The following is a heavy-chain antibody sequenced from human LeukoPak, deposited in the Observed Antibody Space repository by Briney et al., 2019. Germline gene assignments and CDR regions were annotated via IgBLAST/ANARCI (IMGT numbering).Heavy chain of an antibody. V-gene: IGHV4-61*02. D-gene: IGHD3-22*01. CDR2: IYTSGST. Sequence: SQTLSLTCTVSVGSISSGSYYWSWIRQPAGKGLEWIGRIYTSGSTNYNPSLKSRVTISVDTSKNQFSLKLSSVTAADTAVYYCAREYYYDSSGSPGVDYWGQGTLVTASS. J-gene: IGHJ4*02. CDR3: AREYYYDSSGSPGVDY. CDR1: VGSISSGSYY.